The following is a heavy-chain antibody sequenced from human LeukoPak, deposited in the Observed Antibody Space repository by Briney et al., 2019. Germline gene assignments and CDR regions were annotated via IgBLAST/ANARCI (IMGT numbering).Heavy chain of an antibody. CDR2: ISGSGGTT. CDR1: GFTFSSYA. V-gene: IGHV3-23*01. Sequence: GGSLRLSCVASGFTFSSYAMSWVRQAPGKGLEWVSVISGSGGTTFYADSVKGRFTISRDNSKDTVYLQLNSLRAEDTAVYYCAKDSRSLPYCFDFWGQGTLVTVSS. CDR3: AKDSRSLPYCFDF. J-gene: IGHJ4*02.